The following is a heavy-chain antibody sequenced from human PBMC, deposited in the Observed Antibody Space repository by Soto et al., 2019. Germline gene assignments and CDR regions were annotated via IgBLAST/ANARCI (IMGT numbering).Heavy chain of an antibody. Sequence: SETLSLTCTVSGGSISSYYWSWIRQPPGKGLEWIGYIYYSGSTNYNPSLKSRVTISVDTSKNQFSLKLSSVTAADTVVYYCALYSSSSRMDWFDPWGQVPLGTVSS. V-gene: IGHV4-59*01. CDR1: GGSISSYY. D-gene: IGHD6-6*01. CDR3: ALYSSSSRMDWFDP. CDR2: IYYSGST. J-gene: IGHJ5*02.